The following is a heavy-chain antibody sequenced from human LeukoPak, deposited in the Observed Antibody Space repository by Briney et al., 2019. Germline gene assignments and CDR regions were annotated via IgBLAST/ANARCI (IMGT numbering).Heavy chain of an antibody. CDR1: GFTFRSYW. D-gene: IGHD1-26*01. Sequence: GGSLRLSRVVSGFTFRSYWMHWVRQVPGKGLLWVSRINTDGSIITYADSVKGRFTISRDNSKNTLYLQVNSLRAEDTAIYYCAKGASGNYYIYFDYWGQGALVTVSS. V-gene: IGHV3-74*03. J-gene: IGHJ4*02. CDR2: INTDGSII. CDR3: AKGASGNYYIYFDY.